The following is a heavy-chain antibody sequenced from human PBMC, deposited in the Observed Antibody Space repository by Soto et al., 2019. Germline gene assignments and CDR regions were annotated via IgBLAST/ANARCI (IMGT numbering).Heavy chain of an antibody. CDR2: IYWDDDN. V-gene: IGHV2-5*02. CDR3: AQLSTSDYDLWSCPNNWFDP. J-gene: IGHJ5*02. Sequence: SGPTLVNPTQTLTLTCTFSGFSLSTSGVGVGWIRQPPGKALEWRALIYWDDDNRYSPSLKSRFTITKDTSKNQVVLTMTNMDPVDTATYYCAQLSTSDYDLWSCPNNWFDPWGQGTLGTVPS. CDR1: GFSLSTSGVG. D-gene: IGHD3-3*01.